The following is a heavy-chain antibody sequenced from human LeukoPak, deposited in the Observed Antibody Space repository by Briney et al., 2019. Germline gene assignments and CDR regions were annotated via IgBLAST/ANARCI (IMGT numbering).Heavy chain of an antibody. CDR1: GFTFSTYA. J-gene: IGHJ4*02. Sequence: GGSLRLSCAASGFTFSTYAMYWVRQAPGKGLEWVAIVSYDGSIEYYADSVKGRFTISRDNSKNTLYLQMNSQRAEDTAVYYCARDLLGGGLDYWGQGTLVTVSS. CDR3: ARDLLGGGLDY. V-gene: IGHV3-30-3*01. D-gene: IGHD3-16*01. CDR2: VSYDGSIE.